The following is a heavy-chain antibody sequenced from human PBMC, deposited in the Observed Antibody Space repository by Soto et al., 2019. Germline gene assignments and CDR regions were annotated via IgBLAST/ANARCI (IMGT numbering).Heavy chain of an antibody. J-gene: IGHJ4*02. V-gene: IGHV3-48*04. CDR2: ISSSGSTI. D-gene: IGHD2-2*01. CDR1: GFTFSSYS. CDR3: ASLYYCSSTSCYRPFDY. Sequence: GGSLRLSCAASGFTFSSYSMNWVRQAPGKGLEWVSYISSSGSTIYYADSVKGRFTISRDNAKNSLYLQMNSLRAEDTAVYYCASLYYCSSTSCYRPFDYWGQGTLVTVSS.